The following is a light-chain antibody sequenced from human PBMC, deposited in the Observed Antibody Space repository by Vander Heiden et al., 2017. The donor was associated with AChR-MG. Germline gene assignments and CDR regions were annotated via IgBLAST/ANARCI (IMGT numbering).Light chain of an antibody. J-gene: IGKJ4*01. CDR1: QSVSSN. Sequence: EIVMTQPPATLSVSPGERATLSCRASQSVSSNLAWYQQKPGQAPRLLIYGASTRATGIPARFSGSGSGTEFTLTISSLQSEDFAVYYCQRYNNWPPVTFGGGTKVEIK. CDR2: GAS. CDR3: QRYNNWPPVT. V-gene: IGKV3-15*01.